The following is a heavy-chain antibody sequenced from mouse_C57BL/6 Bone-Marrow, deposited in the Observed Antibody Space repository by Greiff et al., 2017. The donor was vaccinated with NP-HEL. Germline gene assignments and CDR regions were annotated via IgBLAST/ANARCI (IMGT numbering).Heavy chain of an antibody. J-gene: IGHJ2*01. CDR3: ARIWDPRGGY. D-gene: IGHD4-1*01. V-gene: IGHV1-42*01. CDR1: GYSFTGYY. Sequence: EVQLQQSGPELVKPGASVKISCKASGYSFTGYYMNWVKQSPEKSLEWIGEINPSTGGTTYNQKFKAKATLTVDKSSSTAYMQLKSLTSEDSAVYYCARIWDPRGGYWGQGTTLTVSS. CDR2: INPSTGGT.